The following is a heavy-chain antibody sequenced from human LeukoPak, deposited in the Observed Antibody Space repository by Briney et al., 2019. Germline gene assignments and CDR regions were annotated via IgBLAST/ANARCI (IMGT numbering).Heavy chain of an antibody. CDR2: IYYSGST. J-gene: IGHJ2*01. Sequence: SETLSLTRTVSGGSISSYYWSWIRQPPGKGLEWIGYIYYSGSTNYNPSLKSRVTISVDTSKNQFPLKLSSVTAADTAVYYCARHVVKGIQPSFYWYFDLWGRGTLVTVSS. V-gene: IGHV4-59*08. CDR3: ARHVVKGIQPSFYWYFDL. D-gene: IGHD5-18*01. CDR1: GGSISSYY.